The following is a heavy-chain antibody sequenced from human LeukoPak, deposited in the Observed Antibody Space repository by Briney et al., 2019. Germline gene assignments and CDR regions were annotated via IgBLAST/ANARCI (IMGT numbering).Heavy chain of an antibody. V-gene: IGHV1-69*13. CDR1: GGTFSSYA. Sequence: ASVKVSCKASGGTFSSYAISWVRQAPGQGLEWMGGIIPIFGTANYAQKFQGRVTITADESTSTAYMELSSLRSEDTAVYYCAREGGYCSGGSCYHLHAFDIWGQGTMVTVSS. CDR2: IIPIFGTA. D-gene: IGHD2-15*01. CDR3: AREGGYCSGGSCYHLHAFDI. J-gene: IGHJ3*02.